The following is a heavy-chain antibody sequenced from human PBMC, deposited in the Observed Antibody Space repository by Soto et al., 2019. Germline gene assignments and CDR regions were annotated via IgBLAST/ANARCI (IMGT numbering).Heavy chain of an antibody. Sequence: PSETLSLTCTVSGGSISSYYWTWIRRPAGKGLEWIGRIYTIGTTNYNPSLKSRVTLSLDTSKNQFSLKLNSVTAADTAVYYCARGGAGYCSGGTCSNFFYGMDVWGQGTTVTVSS. CDR1: GGSISSYY. D-gene: IGHD2-15*01. CDR3: ARGGAGYCSGGTCSNFFYGMDV. J-gene: IGHJ6*02. CDR2: IYTIGTT. V-gene: IGHV4-4*07.